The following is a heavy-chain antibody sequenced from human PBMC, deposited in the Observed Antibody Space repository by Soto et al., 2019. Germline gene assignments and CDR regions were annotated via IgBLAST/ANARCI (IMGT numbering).Heavy chain of an antibody. CDR1: GFTFSSYA. CDR2: ISGSGGST. Sequence: PGGSLRLSCAASGFTFSSYAMSWVRQAPGKGLEWVSAISGSGGSTYYADSVKGRFTISRDNSKNTLYLQMNSLRAEDTAVYYCAKRTRITMVQMHYGMDVWGQGTTVTVSS. CDR3: AKRTRITMVQMHYGMDV. V-gene: IGHV3-23*01. J-gene: IGHJ6*02. D-gene: IGHD3-10*01.